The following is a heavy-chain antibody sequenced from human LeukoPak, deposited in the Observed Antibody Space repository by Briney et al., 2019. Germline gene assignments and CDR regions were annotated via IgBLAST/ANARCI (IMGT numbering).Heavy chain of an antibody. Sequence: GAPVKVSCKASGYTFTSYGISWVRQAPGQGLEWMGWISAYNGNANYAQNLQGRVTMTTDTSTSTAYMELRSLRSDDTAVYYCVRYFDWPRPFDYWGQGTLVTVSS. J-gene: IGHJ4*02. CDR3: VRYFDWPRPFDY. CDR1: GYTFTSYG. V-gene: IGHV1-18*04. CDR2: ISAYNGNA. D-gene: IGHD3-9*01.